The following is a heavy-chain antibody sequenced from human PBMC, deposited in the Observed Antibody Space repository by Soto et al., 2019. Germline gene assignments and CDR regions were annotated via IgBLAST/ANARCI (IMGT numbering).Heavy chain of an antibody. V-gene: IGHV4-30-2*01. CDR3: ARAPGP. J-gene: IGHJ5*02. CDR1: GGSISSGGYS. CDR2: IYHIGST. Sequence: QLQLQESGSGLVKPSQTLSLTCAVSGGSISSGGYSWSWIRQPPGKGLEWIGYIYHIGSTYYNPSLNTRVTVSVDRSKNQSSLKLSSVNAANTAVYYCARAPGPWGQGTLVTVSS.